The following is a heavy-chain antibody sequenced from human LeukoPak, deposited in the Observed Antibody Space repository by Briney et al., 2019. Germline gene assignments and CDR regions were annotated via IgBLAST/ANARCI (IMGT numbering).Heavy chain of an antibody. D-gene: IGHD1-14*01. CDR2: FCTGETT. CDR3: ARGYPFDY. Sequence: PSETLSLTCAVSGGSITSSNDFWTWIRQPAGKGLEWIGRFCTGETTIYNPSLKSRVTISVDTSNKQFSLNLRSGTAADTAVYYCARGYPFDYWGQGILVTVSS. V-gene: IGHV4-61*02. J-gene: IGHJ4*02. CDR1: GGSITSSNDF.